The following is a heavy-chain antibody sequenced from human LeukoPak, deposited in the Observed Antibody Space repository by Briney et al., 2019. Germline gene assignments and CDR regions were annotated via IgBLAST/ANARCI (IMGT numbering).Heavy chain of an antibody. CDR1: GFTFSSYA. Sequence: GRSLRLSCAASGFTFSSYAMSWVRQAPGKGLEWVSAISGSGGSTYYADFVKGRLTISRDNSKNTLYLQMNSLRAGDTAVYYCAKLYGGNYFDYWGQGTLVTVSS. V-gene: IGHV3-23*01. D-gene: IGHD4-23*01. CDR3: AKLYGGNYFDY. J-gene: IGHJ4*02. CDR2: ISGSGGST.